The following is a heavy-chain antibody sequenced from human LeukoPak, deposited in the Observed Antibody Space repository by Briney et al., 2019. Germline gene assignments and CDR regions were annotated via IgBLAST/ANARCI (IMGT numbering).Heavy chain of an antibody. CDR2: ISGYNGKT. CDR1: GYTFNTYG. V-gene: IGHV1-18*01. D-gene: IGHD3-22*01. J-gene: IGHJ5*02. CDR3: ARKVPNDSSGYYYRGQFDP. Sequence: ASVKVSCKASGYTFNTYGITWVRQAPEQGLEWMGWISGYNGKTKYAQKLQDRVTMTTDTSTTTAYMELSSLRSEDTAVYYCARKVPNDSSGYYYRGQFDPWGQGTLVTVSS.